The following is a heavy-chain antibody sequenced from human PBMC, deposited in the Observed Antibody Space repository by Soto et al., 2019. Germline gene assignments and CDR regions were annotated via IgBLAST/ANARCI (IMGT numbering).Heavy chain of an antibody. D-gene: IGHD5-18*01. CDR3: AKEGTLVDTAMNDDLWYFDY. J-gene: IGHJ4*02. V-gene: IGHV3-30*18. CDR1: GFTFSSYG. CDR2: ISYDGSNK. Sequence: QVQLVESGGGVVQPGRSLRLSCAASGFTFSSYGMHWVRQAPGKGLEWVAVISYDGSNKYYADSVKGRFTISRDNSKNTLYLQMNSLRAEDTAVYYCAKEGTLVDTAMNDDLWYFDYWGQGTLVTVSS.